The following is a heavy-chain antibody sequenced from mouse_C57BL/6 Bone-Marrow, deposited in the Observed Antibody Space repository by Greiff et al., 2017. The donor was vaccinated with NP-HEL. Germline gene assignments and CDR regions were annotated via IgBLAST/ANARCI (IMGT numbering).Heavy chain of an antibody. Sequence: EVMLVESGEGLVKPGGSLKLSCAASGFTFSSYAMSWFRQTPEKRLEWVAYISSGGDYIYYADTVKGRFTISRDNARNTLYLQMSSLKSEDTAMYYCTRRGRSGPFAYWGQGTLVTVSA. CDR2: ISSGGDYI. CDR1: GFTFSSYA. J-gene: IGHJ3*01. V-gene: IGHV5S21*01. CDR3: TRRGRSGPFAY.